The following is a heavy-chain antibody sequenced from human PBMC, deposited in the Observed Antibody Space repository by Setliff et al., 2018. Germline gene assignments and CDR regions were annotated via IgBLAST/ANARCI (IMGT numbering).Heavy chain of an antibody. CDR1: DDSISSRTHY. Sequence: PSETLSLTCTVSDDSISSRTHYWSWIRQPAGKGLEWIGQVYTSWSTNYNPSLKSRVTISLDTSKNQFSLSLTSVTAEDTAVYYCARMSGFQYIDVWDKGTTVTVSS. V-gene: IGHV4-61*09. J-gene: IGHJ6*03. CDR3: ARMSGFQYIDV. D-gene: IGHD3-3*01. CDR2: VYTSWST.